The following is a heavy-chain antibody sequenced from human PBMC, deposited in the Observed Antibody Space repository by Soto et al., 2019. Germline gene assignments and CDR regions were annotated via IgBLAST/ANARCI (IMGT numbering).Heavy chain of an antibody. CDR2: TNPMLGLA. D-gene: IGHD6-19*01. V-gene: IGHV1-69*02. CDR3: GGGWSMSFPIDY. Sequence: QVQLVQSGAEVKKPRSSVKVSCKASGGTFSSHTIYWVRQAPGQGLEWMGRTNPMLGLAYYAQKFQGRGTITADKSTSTVYMEPSSLRSEDTAVYYCGGGWSMSFPIDYWGQGALVTVSS. CDR1: GGTFSSHT. J-gene: IGHJ4*02.